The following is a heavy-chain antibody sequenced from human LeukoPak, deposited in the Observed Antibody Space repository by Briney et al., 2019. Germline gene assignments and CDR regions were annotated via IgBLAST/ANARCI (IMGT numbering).Heavy chain of an antibody. CDR3: ARRWYSSGWYKVFDY. J-gene: IGHJ4*02. Sequence: PSETLSLTCTVPGGSISSSSYYWGWIRQPPGKGLEWIGSIYYSGSTYYNPSLKSRVTISVDTSKNQFSLKLSSVTAADTAVYYCARRWYSSGWYKVFDYWGQGTLVTVSS. CDR1: GGSISSSSYY. V-gene: IGHV4-39*07. D-gene: IGHD6-19*01. CDR2: IYYSGST.